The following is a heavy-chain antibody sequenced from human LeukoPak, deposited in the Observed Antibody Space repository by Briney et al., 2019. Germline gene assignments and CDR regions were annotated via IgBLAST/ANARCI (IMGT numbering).Heavy chain of an antibody. CDR1: GGSISSYY. CDR3: ARVRGSSGWYFDY. Sequence: PSETLSLTCTVSGGSISSYYWSWIRQPPGKGLEWIGYIYYSGSTNYNPSLKSRVTISVDTSKNQLSLKLSSVTAADTAVYYCARVRGSSGWYFDYWGQGTLVTVSS. D-gene: IGHD6-19*01. CDR2: IYYSGST. J-gene: IGHJ4*02. V-gene: IGHV4-59*01.